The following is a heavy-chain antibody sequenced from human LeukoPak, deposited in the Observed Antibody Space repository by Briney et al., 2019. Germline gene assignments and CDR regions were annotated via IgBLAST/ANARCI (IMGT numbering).Heavy chain of an antibody. Sequence: SATLSLTCAVYGGSLSGYYWSWIRQSPGKGLEWIGEINHGGSTNYNPSLKSRVTMSVDTSKNHFSLKLSSVTAADTAVYFCAREGRMSMGIEYWGQGTLVTVSS. CDR2: INHGGST. D-gene: IGHD4/OR15-4a*01. CDR3: AREGRMSMGIEY. CDR1: GGSLSGYY. J-gene: IGHJ4*02. V-gene: IGHV4-34*01.